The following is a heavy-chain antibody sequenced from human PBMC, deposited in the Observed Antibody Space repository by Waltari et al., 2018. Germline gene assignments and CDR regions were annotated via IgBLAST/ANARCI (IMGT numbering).Heavy chain of an antibody. V-gene: IGHV3-30*02. Sequence: QVNLVESGGAVVQPGGSLRLPCATSGFSFSNLGMHWVRQAPGKGLEWVALIWFDGSDKFYADSVRGRFTISRDNSARTLYLDMDSLRLDDTAMYYCAKDAFGNTYLDFWGQGTLVTVSS. CDR3: AKDAFGNTYLDF. CDR2: IWFDGSDK. CDR1: GFSFSNLG. D-gene: IGHD2-2*02. J-gene: IGHJ4*02.